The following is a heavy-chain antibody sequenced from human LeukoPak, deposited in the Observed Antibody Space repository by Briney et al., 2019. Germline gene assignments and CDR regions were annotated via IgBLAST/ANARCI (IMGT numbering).Heavy chain of an antibody. J-gene: IGHJ4*02. D-gene: IGHD3-9*01. CDR3: ARHHVPFDRFEGWDY. V-gene: IGHV4-59*08. CDR1: GGSISSYY. CDR2: IYYSGST. Sequence: PSETLSLTCTVSGGSISSYYWSWIRQPPGKGLEWIGYIYYSGSTNYNPSLKSRVTISVDTSKNQFSLKLSSVTAADTAVYYCARHHVPFDRFEGWDYWGQGTLVTVSS.